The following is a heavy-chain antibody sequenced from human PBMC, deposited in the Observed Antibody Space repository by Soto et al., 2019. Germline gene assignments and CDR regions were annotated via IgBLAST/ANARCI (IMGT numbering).Heavy chain of an antibody. CDR2: ISVSGNYT. CDR1: GFTFSSYA. Sequence: VGSLRLSCAASGFTFSSYAMNWVRQAPGKGLEWVSVISVSGNYTYYADSVKGRFTISRDSSKNMLILQMNSLRAEDTAVYYCASDDPATYWGQGTLVTVSS. V-gene: IGHV3-23*01. D-gene: IGHD1-26*01. CDR3: ASDDPATY. J-gene: IGHJ4*02.